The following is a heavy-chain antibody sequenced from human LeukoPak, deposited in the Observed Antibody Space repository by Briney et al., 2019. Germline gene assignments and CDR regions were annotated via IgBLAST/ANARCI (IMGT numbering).Heavy chain of an antibody. V-gene: IGHV5-51*01. D-gene: IGHD3-10*01. J-gene: IGHJ4*02. CDR1: GSIFTSYR. CDR2: IYTGYSDS. CDR3: ARTRMVRGVIIEFDF. Sequence: KRGAPLQISGECSGSIFTSYRIGGGRQLRGKGVEGMGIIYTGYSDSRYTPSFHGQVTISPDKSISTAYLQWSSLKASDTAMYYFARTRMVRGVIIEFDFWGQGTLVTVSS.